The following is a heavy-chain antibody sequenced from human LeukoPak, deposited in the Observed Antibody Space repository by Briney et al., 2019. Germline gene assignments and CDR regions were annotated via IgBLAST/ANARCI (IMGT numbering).Heavy chain of an antibody. CDR1: GFTFSSNG. J-gene: IGHJ4*02. CDR2: IWYDGSDE. V-gene: IGHV3-33*08. Sequence: PGRSLRLSCAASGFTFSSNGMHWVRQAPGKGLEWVAYIWYDGSDEDYADSVKGRFTISRDNSKNTLYLQMNSLRAEDTAVYYWAGYTPWHGFDFWGQGTLVTVSS. D-gene: IGHD6-13*01. CDR3: AGYTPWHGFDF.